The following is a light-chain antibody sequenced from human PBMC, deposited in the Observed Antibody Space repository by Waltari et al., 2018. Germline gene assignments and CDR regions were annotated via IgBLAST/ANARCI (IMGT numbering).Light chain of an antibody. CDR1: QSVSTY. CDR2: DAS. V-gene: IGKV3-11*01. Sequence: EIVLTQSQDTLSLSPGERDNISCRASQSVSTYLAWYQQKPGQAPRLLIYDASNRATGIPARFSGSGSGTDFTLTISSLEPEDFAVYYCQQRRNWPPLTFGGGTKVEIK. J-gene: IGKJ4*01. CDR3: QQRRNWPPLT.